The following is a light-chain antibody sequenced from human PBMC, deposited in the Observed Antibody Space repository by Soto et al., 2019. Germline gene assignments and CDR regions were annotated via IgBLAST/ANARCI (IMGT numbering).Light chain of an antibody. J-gene: IGKJ1*01. V-gene: IGKV3-20*01. CDR3: QQYGSSGT. CDR1: QSVSKNY. CDR2: GAS. Sequence: DIVFTQSPGTLSLSPGSRSTLACRASQSVSKNYLAWYQQKPGQAPRILIYGASNRATGIPDRFSGIGSGTDFTLTISRMQPEDFAVYYCQQYGSSGTFGQGTKVDIK.